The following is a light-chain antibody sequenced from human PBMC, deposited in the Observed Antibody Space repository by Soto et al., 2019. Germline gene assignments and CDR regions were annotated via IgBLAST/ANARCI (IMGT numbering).Light chain of an antibody. CDR2: DAS. CDR3: QQYGTSPRT. Sequence: DIQMTQSPSSLSASVGDRVTITCQASQDIRNYLNWYQQKPGKAPNLLIYDASNLRAGVPSRFSGSGSGTEFTFTISRLEPEDFAVYYCQQYGTSPRTFGQGTKVEFK. CDR1: QDIRNY. V-gene: IGKV1-33*01. J-gene: IGKJ1*01.